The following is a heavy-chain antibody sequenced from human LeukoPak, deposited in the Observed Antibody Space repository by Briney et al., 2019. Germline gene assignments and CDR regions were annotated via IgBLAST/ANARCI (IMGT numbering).Heavy chain of an antibody. CDR3: ARESSSGYSDY. Sequence: PSETLSLTCTVSGGSISSYYWSWIRQPPGKGLEWIGYTYYSGSTNYNPSLKSRVTISVDTSKNQFSLKLSSVTAADTAVYYCARESSSGYSDYWGQGTLVTVSS. V-gene: IGHV4-59*01. D-gene: IGHD3-22*01. CDR1: GGSISSYY. CDR2: TYYSGST. J-gene: IGHJ4*02.